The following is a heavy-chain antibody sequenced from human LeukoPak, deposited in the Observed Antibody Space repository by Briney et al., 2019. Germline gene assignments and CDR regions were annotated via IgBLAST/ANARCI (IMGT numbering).Heavy chain of an antibody. V-gene: IGHV3-7*01. CDR2: IKQDGSEK. D-gene: IGHD3-16*02. CDR1: GFTFSSYW. J-gene: IGHJ4*02. CDR3: AKNLIMITFGGVIVPDFDY. Sequence: GSLRLSCAASGFTFSSYWMSWVRQAPGKGLEWVANIKQDGSEKYYVDSVKGRFTISRDNAKNSLYLQMNSLRAEDTAVYYCAKNLIMITFGGVIVPDFDYWGQGTLVTVSS.